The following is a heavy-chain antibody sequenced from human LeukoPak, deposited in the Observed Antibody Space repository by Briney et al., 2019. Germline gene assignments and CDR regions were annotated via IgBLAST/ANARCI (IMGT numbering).Heavy chain of an antibody. CDR2: ISSSSSYT. Sequence: PGGSLRLSCAASGFTFSDYYMSWIRQAPGKGLEWVSYISSSSSYTNYADSVKGRFTISRDNAKNSLYLQMNSLRAEDTAVYYCARDPDPPLYYFDYWGQGTLVTVPS. D-gene: IGHD1-14*01. J-gene: IGHJ4*02. CDR3: ARDPDPPLYYFDY. V-gene: IGHV3-11*06. CDR1: GFTFSDYY.